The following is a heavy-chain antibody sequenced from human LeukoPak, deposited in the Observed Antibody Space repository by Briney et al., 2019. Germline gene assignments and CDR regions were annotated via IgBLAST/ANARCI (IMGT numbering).Heavy chain of an antibody. Sequence: PSETLSLTCTVSGGSISSYYWSWIRQPPGKGLEWIGYIYYSGSTNYNPSLKSRVTISVDTSKNQFSLKVSSVTAADTAVYYCARQGRHIAAAGHWYFDLWGRGTLVTVSS. CDR2: IYYSGST. J-gene: IGHJ2*01. V-gene: IGHV4-59*08. CDR3: ARQGRHIAAAGHWYFDL. D-gene: IGHD6-13*01. CDR1: GGSISSYY.